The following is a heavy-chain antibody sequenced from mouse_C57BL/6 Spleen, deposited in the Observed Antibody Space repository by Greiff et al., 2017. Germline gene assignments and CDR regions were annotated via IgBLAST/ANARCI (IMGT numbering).Heavy chain of an antibody. CDR3: ARSVLCLLLRRGSYFDY. CDR2: IDPNSGGT. Sequence: QVQLQQPGAELVKPGASVKLSCTASGYTFTSYCMHWVKQRPGRGLEWIGRIDPNSGGTKYNAKFKSKATLTVDKPSSTAYMQLSSLTSEDSAVSEGARSVLCLLLRRGSYFDYWGQGTTLTVSA. V-gene: IGHV1-72*01. D-gene: IGHD2-3*01. CDR1: GYTFTSYC. J-gene: IGHJ2*01.